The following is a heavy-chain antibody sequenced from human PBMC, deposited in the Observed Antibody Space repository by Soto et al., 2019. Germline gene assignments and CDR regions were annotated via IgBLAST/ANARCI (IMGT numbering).Heavy chain of an antibody. V-gene: IGHV3-48*01. CDR2: ISSSSSTI. CDR1: GFTFSSYS. J-gene: IGHJ5*02. Sequence: GGSLRLSCAASGFTFSSYSMNWVRQAPGKGLEWVSYISSSSSTIYYADSVKGRFTISRDNAKNSLYLLMNSLRAEDTAVYYCCMEPDWSGNSPLGQRALVTVS. D-gene: IGHD3-3*01. CDR3: CMEPDWSGNSP.